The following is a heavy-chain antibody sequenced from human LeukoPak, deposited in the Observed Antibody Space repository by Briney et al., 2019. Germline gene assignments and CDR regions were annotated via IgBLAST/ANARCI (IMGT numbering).Heavy chain of an antibody. V-gene: IGHV4-30-2*01. Sequence: SQTLSLTCAVSGGSISSGGYSWSWIRQPPGKGLEWIGYIYHSGSIYYNPSLKSRVTISVDRSKNQFSLKLSSVTAADTAVYYCARHVRSVTTSFDYWGQGTLVTVSS. CDR1: GGSISSGGYS. D-gene: IGHD4-17*01. CDR3: ARHVRSVTTSFDY. J-gene: IGHJ4*02. CDR2: IYHSGSI.